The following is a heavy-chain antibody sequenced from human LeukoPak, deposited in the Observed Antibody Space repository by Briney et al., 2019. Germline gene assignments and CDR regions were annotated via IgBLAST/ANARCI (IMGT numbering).Heavy chain of an antibody. Sequence: GGSLRLSCAASGFTFSDYYMSWIRQAPGKGLEWVSYISSSGSTIYYADSVKGRFTISRDNAKNSLYLQMNSLRAEGTAVYYCARSYYDSSGYYLPFDYWGQGTLVTVSS. CDR3: ARSYYDSSGYYLPFDY. CDR1: GFTFSDYY. D-gene: IGHD3-22*01. CDR2: ISSSGSTI. V-gene: IGHV3-11*04. J-gene: IGHJ4*02.